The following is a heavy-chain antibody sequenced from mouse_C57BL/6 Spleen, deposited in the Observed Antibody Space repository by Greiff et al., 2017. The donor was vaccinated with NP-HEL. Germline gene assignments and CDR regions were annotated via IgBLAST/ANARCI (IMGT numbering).Heavy chain of an antibody. V-gene: IGHV1-59*01. D-gene: IGHD1-1*01. Sequence: VQLQQSGAELVRPGTSVKLSCKASGYTFTSYWMHWVKQRPGQGLEWIGVIDPSDSYTNYNQKFKGKATLTVDTSSSTAYMQLSSLTSEDSAVYYCARSDYYGSSDEGFAYWGQGTLVTVSA. J-gene: IGHJ3*01. CDR3: ARSDYYGSSDEGFAY. CDR1: GYTFTSYW. CDR2: IDPSDSYT.